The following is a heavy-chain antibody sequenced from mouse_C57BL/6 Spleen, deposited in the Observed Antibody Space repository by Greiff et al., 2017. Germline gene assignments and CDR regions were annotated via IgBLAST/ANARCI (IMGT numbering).Heavy chain of an antibody. V-gene: IGHV5-17*01. CDR2: ISSGSSTI. CDR1: GFTFSDYG. D-gene: IGHD1-1*01. J-gene: IGHJ3*01. CDR3: ARVGCGSGPAWFAY. Sequence: EVQLVESGGGLVKPGASLKLSCAASGFTFSDYGMHWVRQAPEKGLEWVAYISSGSSTIYYADTVKGRFTFSRDNAKSTLFLQMTSLRSEYTAMYYCARVGCGSGPAWFAYWGQGTLVTVSA.